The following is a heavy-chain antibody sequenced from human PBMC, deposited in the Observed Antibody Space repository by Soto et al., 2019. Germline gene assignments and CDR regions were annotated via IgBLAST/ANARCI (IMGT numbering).Heavy chain of an antibody. Sequence: QVQLQESGPGLVKPSETLSLSCTVSGSGDSFRHYYWSWIRQPPGKGLEWIGYVHYSESADYNPSLKRRVTMSLDTSKNQFSLKLTSVTAADTAVYFCARVGYTYSYIDYWGQGALVTVSS. CDR3: ARVGYTYSYIDY. V-gene: IGHV4-59*01. CDR2: VHYSESA. CDR1: GSGDSFRHYY. J-gene: IGHJ4*02. D-gene: IGHD5-18*01.